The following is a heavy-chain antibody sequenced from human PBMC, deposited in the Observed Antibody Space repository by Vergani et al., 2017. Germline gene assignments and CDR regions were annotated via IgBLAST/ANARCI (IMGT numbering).Heavy chain of an antibody. CDR2: ISGSGGGT. Sequence: EVQLLESGGGLVQPGGSLRLSCAASGFTFSSYAMSWVRQAPGKGLEWVSTISGSGGGTYYADSVKGRFTISRDNSKNTLYLQRNSLRAEDTAVYYCAKTQTGASGGGYFDLWGRGTLVTVSS. CDR3: AKTQTGASGGGYFDL. CDR1: GFTFSSYA. D-gene: IGHD3-16*01. V-gene: IGHV3-23*01. J-gene: IGHJ2*01.